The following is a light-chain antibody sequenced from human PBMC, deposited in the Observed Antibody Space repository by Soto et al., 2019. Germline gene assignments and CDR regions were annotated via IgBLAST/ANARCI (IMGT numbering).Light chain of an antibody. CDR2: GAS. CDR3: QQYGSSLWT. CDR1: QSVSSSY. Sequence: EIVLTQSPGTLSLSPGERATLSCRASQSVSSSYLAWYQQKPGQAPRLLIYGASSRATGIPDRFSVSGSGTAFTLSISRLEPEDFAVYYCQQYGSSLWTFGQGTKVEIK. V-gene: IGKV3-20*01. J-gene: IGKJ1*01.